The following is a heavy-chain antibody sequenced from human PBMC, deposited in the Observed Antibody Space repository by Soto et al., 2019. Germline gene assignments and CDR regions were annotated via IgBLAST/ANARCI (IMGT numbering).Heavy chain of an antibody. D-gene: IGHD2-15*01. V-gene: IGHV4-31*03. CDR1: GGSIRSGGYY. CDR2: IYYSGST. J-gene: IGHJ4*02. CDR3: ARAFLGYCSGGSCPHFDY. Sequence: PSETLSLTCTVSGGSIRSGGYYWSWIRQHPGKGLEWIGYIYYSGSTYYNPSLKSRVTISVDTSKNQFSLRLSSVTAADTAVYYCARAFLGYCSGGSCPHFDYWGQGTLVTVSS.